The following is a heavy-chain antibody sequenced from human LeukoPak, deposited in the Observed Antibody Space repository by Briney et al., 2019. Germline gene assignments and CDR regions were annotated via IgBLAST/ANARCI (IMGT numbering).Heavy chain of an antibody. CDR2: ISYDGSNK. V-gene: IGHV3-30*04. Sequence: GGSLRLSCAASGFTFSSYAMHWVRQAPGKGLEWVAVISYDGSNKYYADSAKGRFTISRDNSKNTLYLQMNSLRAEDTAVYYCARGGLVVSATYLDYWGQGTLVTVSS. D-gene: IGHD1-26*01. J-gene: IGHJ4*02. CDR1: GFTFSSYA. CDR3: ARGGLVVSATYLDY.